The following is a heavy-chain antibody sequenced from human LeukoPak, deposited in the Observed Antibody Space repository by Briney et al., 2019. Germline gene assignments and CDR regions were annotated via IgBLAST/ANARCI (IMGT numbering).Heavy chain of an antibody. CDR1: GGSISSYY. CDR3: ARDSNTVTDVFYYYYGMDV. D-gene: IGHD4-17*01. J-gene: IGHJ6*02. Sequence: SETLSLTCTVSGGSISSYYWSWIRQPAGKGLEWIGRIYTSGSTNYNPSLKSRVTMSVDTSKNQFPLKLSSVTAADTAVYYCARDSNTVTDVFYYYYGMDVWGQGTTVTVSS. CDR2: IYTSGST. V-gene: IGHV4-4*07.